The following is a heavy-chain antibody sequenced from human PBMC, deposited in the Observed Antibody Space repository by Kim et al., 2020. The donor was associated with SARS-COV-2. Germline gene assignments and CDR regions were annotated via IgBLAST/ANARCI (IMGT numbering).Heavy chain of an antibody. J-gene: IGHJ4*02. D-gene: IGHD3-10*01. CDR3: AKLKTMLQGVNYFDS. CDR1: GFTFSRQA. Sequence: GGSLRLSCAASGFTFSRQAMAWVRQAPGKGLEWVSAIGGSGERTYYAEYVKGRFIMSRDISKNTIYLQMSSLRAEDTAIYYCAKLKTMLQGVNYFDSWGQGTLVTVST. CDR2: IGGSGERT. V-gene: IGHV3-23*01.